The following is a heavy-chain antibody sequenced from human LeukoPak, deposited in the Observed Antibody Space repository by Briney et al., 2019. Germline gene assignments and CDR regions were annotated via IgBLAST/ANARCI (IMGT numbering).Heavy chain of an antibody. CDR3: ARHGASGSYLYYFDY. D-gene: IGHD1-26*01. V-gene: IGHV4-59*07. Sequence: SDTQSLTCTLSGGSFNTYFWSCIRQPPGKGLEWLGYIYYSGSTNYNPSLKSRVTISVDTSKNQFSLKLSSVTAADTAVYFCARHGASGSYLYYFDYWGQGTLVTVSS. CDR1: GGSFNTYF. CDR2: IYYSGST. J-gene: IGHJ4*02.